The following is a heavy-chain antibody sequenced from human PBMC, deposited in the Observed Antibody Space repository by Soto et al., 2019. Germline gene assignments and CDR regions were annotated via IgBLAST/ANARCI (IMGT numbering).Heavy chain of an antibody. CDR1: GGSASIGDFS. J-gene: IGHJ3*01. V-gene: IGHV4-30-2*01. CDR2: TYHSGND. D-gene: IGHD5-12*01. Sequence: SETLSLTCVVSGGSASIGDFSWAWIRQPPGKGLEWIGHTYHSGNDKYNPSLRSRVTISLDTSKNEFSLKLRSVTAAETAVYYCARGPPAMFAGEPPAAGGSGNDYFGSWGQGKRVNV. CDR3: ARGPPAMFAGEPPAAGGSGNDYFGS.